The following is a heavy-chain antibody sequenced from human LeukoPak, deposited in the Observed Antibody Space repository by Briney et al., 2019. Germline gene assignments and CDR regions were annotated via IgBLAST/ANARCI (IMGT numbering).Heavy chain of an antibody. D-gene: IGHD4-17*01. Sequence: PSETLSLTCAVSGGSISSGGYSWSWIRQPPGKGLEWIGYIYHSGSTYYNPFLKSRVTISVDRSKNQFSLRLSSVTAADTAVYYCARAGGDYTDWFDPWGQGTLVTVSS. CDR3: ARAGGDYTDWFDP. J-gene: IGHJ5*02. CDR2: IYHSGST. V-gene: IGHV4-30-2*01. CDR1: GGSISSGGYS.